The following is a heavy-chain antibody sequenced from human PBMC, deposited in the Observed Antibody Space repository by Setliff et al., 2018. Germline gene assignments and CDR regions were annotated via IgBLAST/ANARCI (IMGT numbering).Heavy chain of an antibody. Sequence: GGSLRLSCAASGFTFSDYSLNWVRQAPGKGLEWVSSISSSSSYIFYADSVKGRFTISRDNAKNSLYLQMNSLRAEDTAVYYCTRGHTTVTRHFDYWGQGTLVTVSS. CDR3: TRGHTTVTRHFDY. CDR2: ISSSSSYI. D-gene: IGHD4-17*01. J-gene: IGHJ4*02. CDR1: GFTFSDYS. V-gene: IGHV3-21*01.